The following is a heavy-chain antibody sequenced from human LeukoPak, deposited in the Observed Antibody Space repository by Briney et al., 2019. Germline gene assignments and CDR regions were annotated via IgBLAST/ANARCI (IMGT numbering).Heavy chain of an antibody. J-gene: IGHJ4*02. CDR1: GFIFDDYT. CDR3: ARSFGAIGPGEDSPDY. Sequence: GGSLRLSCAASGFIFDDYTMHWVRQAPGKGLEWVSIISWNGRSTYYVDSVKGRFTISRDNSKKTLYLQMNSLRTEDTALYYYARSFGAIGPGEDSPDYWGQGTLVTVSS. CDR2: ISWNGRST. V-gene: IGHV3-43*01. D-gene: IGHD3-16*01.